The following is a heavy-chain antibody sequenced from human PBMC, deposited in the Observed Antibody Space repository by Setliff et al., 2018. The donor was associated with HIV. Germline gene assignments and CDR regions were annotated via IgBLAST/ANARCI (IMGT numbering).Heavy chain of an antibody. D-gene: IGHD3-3*01. V-gene: IGHV4-31*03. CDR1: GGSISSGDYY. CDR2: IYYSGST. Sequence: PSETLSLTCTVSGGSISSGDYYWTWIRQHPGKGLEWIGYIYYSGSTYYNPSLKSRVTISVDTSKNQFSLKLSSVTAADTAVHHCAREDFWSGDQDYYYMDVWGKGTTVTVSS. CDR3: AREDFWSGDQDYYYMDV. J-gene: IGHJ6*03.